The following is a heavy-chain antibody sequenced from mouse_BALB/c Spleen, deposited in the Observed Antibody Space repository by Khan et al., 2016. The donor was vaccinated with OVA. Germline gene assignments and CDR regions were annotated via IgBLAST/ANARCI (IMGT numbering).Heavy chain of an antibody. J-gene: IGHJ2*02. Sequence: EVQLQESGPGLVKPSQSLSLTCTVTGFSITSGDVWNCLRQFPGNKLEWMGYISDSGSNNHNPFHKRRIFITRDTSKNQFFLHLNTVTTEDTATYYCARTARINYWGQGTSLTVSS. D-gene: IGHD1-2*01. V-gene: IGHV3-2*02. CDR2: ISDSGSN. CDR1: GFSITSGDV. CDR3: ARTARINY.